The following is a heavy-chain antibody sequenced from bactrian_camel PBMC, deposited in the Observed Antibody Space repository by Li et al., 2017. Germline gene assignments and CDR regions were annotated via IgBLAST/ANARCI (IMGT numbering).Heavy chain of an antibody. V-gene: IGHV3S6*01. D-gene: IGHD2*01. Sequence: HVQLVESGGGSVQAGGSLRLSCVASQDISSTYCMAWFRQAPGKAREGVAGLGADVATTYADSAKGRFTISFDINKNILYLQMNSLKPEDTAMYYCAADPDSGVWSFYSDGLEEYEYSLWGQGTQVTVS. CDR1: QDISSTYC. CDR3: AADPDSGVWSFYSDGLEEYEYSL. CDR2: LGADVAT. J-gene: IGHJ4*01.